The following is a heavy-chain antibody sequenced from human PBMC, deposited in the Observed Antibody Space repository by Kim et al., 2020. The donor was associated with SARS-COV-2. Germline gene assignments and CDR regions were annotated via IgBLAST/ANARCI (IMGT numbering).Heavy chain of an antibody. CDR3: RAISYYGMDV. CDR2: RT. J-gene: IGHJ6*02. Sequence: RTYYNPSLKSRVTISVDTSKNQFSLKLSSVTAADTAVYYCRAISYYGMDVWGQGTTVTVSS. V-gene: IGHV4-39*01.